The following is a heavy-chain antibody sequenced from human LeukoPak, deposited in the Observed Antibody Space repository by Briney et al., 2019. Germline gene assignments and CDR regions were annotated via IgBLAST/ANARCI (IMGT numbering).Heavy chain of an antibody. CDR2: IYSGGST. CDR1: GFIVSRNY. V-gene: IGHV3-53*01. J-gene: IGHJ6*02. Sequence: GGSLRVSCAVSGFIVSRNYMSWVRQAPGKGLEWVSVIYSGGSTYYADSVKGRFTISRDNFKNTLYLQMNRLRVEDTAVYFCAREGPYYNMDVWGQGTTVTVSS. CDR3: AREGPYYNMDV.